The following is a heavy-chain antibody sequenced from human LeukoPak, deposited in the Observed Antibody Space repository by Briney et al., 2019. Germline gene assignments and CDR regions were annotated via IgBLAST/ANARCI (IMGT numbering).Heavy chain of an antibody. Sequence: SVKVSCKASGGTFSSYAISWVRQAPGQGLEWMGGIIPIFGTANYAQKFQGRVTITADESTSTAYMELSSLRSEDTAVYYCASKATSLGYDFSWGQGTLVTVSS. CDR1: GGTFSSYA. D-gene: IGHD3-3*01. V-gene: IGHV1-69*13. CDR3: ASKATSLGYDFS. J-gene: IGHJ5*02. CDR2: IIPIFGTA.